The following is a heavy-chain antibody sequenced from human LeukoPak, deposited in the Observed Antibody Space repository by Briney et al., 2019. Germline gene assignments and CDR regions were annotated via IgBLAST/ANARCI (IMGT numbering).Heavy chain of an antibody. V-gene: IGHV3-23*01. CDR3: AKIGIAVLATGD. CDR1: GFTFSTYA. D-gene: IGHD6-19*01. CDR2: ISGSGSST. J-gene: IGHJ4*02. Sequence: GGSLRLSCAASGFTFSTYAMSWVRQAPGKGLEWVSGISGSGSSTYYADSVKGRFTISRDNSKNTLHLQMNSLRVEDTAVYYCAKIGIAVLATGDWGQGTLVTVSS.